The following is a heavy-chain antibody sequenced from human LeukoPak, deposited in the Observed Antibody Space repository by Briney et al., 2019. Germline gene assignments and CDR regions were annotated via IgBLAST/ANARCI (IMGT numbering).Heavy chain of an antibody. CDR3: EGGFSGADF. J-gene: IGHJ4*02. V-gene: IGHV3-7*03. Sequence: PGGSLRLSCAASGFTFSASWMTWVRQAPGKGLEWVANINQDGSEKYYVDSVKGRFTISRDNAKSSLHLQMNSLRDEDTALYYCEGGFSGADFWGQGTLVTVSS. CDR1: GFTFSASW. CDR2: INQDGSEK. D-gene: IGHD5-12*01.